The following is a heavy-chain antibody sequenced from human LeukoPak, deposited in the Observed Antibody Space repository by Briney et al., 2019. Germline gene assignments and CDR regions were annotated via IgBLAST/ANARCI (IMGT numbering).Heavy chain of an antibody. CDR2: ISSSSLTI. CDR1: GFTFSSYS. Sequence: PGGSLRLSCAASGFTFSSYSLNWVRQAPGKGLEWVSFISSSSLTIYYADSVKGRFTISRDNAEKSLYLQMNSLRAEDTAVYSCARDRGGSYSAIDYWGQGTLVTVSS. V-gene: IGHV3-48*04. J-gene: IGHJ4*02. D-gene: IGHD2-15*01. CDR3: ARDRGGSYSAIDY.